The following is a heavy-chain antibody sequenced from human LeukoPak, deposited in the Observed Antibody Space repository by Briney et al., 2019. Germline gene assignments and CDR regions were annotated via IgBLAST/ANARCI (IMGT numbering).Heavy chain of an antibody. Sequence: SQTLSLTCTVSGGSISSGDYYWSWIRQPAGKGLEWIGRIYTSGSTDYNPSLKSRVTMSVDTSKNQFSLKLNSVTAADTAVYYCARFRDYKEAFDIWGQGTMVTVSS. CDR3: ARFRDYKEAFDI. D-gene: IGHD3-10*01. CDR1: GGSISSGDYY. CDR2: IYTSGST. V-gene: IGHV4-61*02. J-gene: IGHJ3*02.